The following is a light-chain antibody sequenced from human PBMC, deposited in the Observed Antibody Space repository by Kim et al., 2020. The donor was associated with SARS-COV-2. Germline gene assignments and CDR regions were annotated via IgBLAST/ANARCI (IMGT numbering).Light chain of an antibody. V-gene: IGKV1-5*03. J-gene: IGKJ4*01. CDR3: QQYLSFPLT. CDR1: QNIGKS. CDR2: GAS. Sequence: ASVGDRVTVTCRASQNIGKSLAWYQQKPGKAPKLLISGASTSATGVPSRFSGSGFGTDFTLTISSLQPDDLASYYCQQYLSFPLTFGGGTKVDIK.